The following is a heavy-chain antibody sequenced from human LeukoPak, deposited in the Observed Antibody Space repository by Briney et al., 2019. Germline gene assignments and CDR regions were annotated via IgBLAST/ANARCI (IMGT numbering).Heavy chain of an antibody. CDR3: ARVAPGSGYDFYY. CDR2: ISSSGSSI. CDR1: GFTFRSYE. V-gene: IGHV3-48*03. Sequence: PGGSLRLSCAASGFTFRSYEMNWVRQAPGKGLEWVSYISSSGSSIYYADSVKGRFTISRDNAKNSLYLQMNSLRAEDTAVYYCARVAPGSGYDFYYWGQGTLVTVSS. D-gene: IGHD5-12*01. J-gene: IGHJ4*02.